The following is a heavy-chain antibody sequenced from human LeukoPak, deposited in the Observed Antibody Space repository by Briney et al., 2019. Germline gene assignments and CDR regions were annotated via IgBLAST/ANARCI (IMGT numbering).Heavy chain of an antibody. J-gene: IGHJ4*02. V-gene: IGHV3-30*18. D-gene: IGHD3-9*01. CDR3: AKDQVDILTGYYNY. CDR1: GFTFSSYG. Sequence: PGGSLRLSCAASGFTFSSYGMHWVRQAPGKGLEWVAVISYDGSNKYYADSVKGRFTISRDNSKNTLYLQMNSLRAEDTAVYYCAKDQVDILTGYYNYWGQGTLVTVSS. CDR2: ISYDGSNK.